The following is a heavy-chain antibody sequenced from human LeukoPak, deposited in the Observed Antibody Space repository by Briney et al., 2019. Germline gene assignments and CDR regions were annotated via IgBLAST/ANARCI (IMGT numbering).Heavy chain of an antibody. J-gene: IGHJ4*02. D-gene: IGHD6-19*01. CDR1: GFTFSSYG. V-gene: IGHV3-30*02. CDR2: IRYDGSNK. Sequence: GGSLRLSCAASGFTFSSYGMHWVRQAPGKGLEWVAFIRYDGSNKYYADSVKGRFTISRDNSKNTLYLQMNSLRAEDTAVYYCARQYSSGFPFDYWGQGTLVTVSS. CDR3: ARQYSSGFPFDY.